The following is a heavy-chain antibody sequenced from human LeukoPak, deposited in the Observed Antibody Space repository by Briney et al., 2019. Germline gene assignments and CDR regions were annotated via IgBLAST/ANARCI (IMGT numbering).Heavy chain of an antibody. CDR3: AKNINSGTHYYFDY. J-gene: IGHJ4*02. V-gene: IGHV3-23*01. Sequence: GGSLRLSCAASGFTFSSYAMTWVRQAPGKGLEWVSAIHNRGDSTYYPDSVKGRFTISRGSSRNTLYLQMNILSAEDTAVYYCAKNINSGTHYYFDYWGQGTLVTVSS. CDR1: GFTFSSYA. CDR2: IHNRGDST. D-gene: IGHD1-26*01.